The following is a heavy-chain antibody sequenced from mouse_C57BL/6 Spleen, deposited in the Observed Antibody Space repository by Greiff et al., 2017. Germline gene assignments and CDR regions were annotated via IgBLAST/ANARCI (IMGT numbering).Heavy chain of an antibody. V-gene: IGHV1-82*01. Sequence: QVQLQQSGPELVKPGASVKISCKASGYAFSSSWMNWVKQRPGKGLEWIGRIYPGDGDTNYNGKFKGKATLTADKSSSTAYMQLSSLTSEDSAVYFCASPGYFDYWGQGTTLTVSS. CDR1: GYAFSSSW. CDR2: IYPGDGDT. J-gene: IGHJ2*01. CDR3: ASPGYFDY.